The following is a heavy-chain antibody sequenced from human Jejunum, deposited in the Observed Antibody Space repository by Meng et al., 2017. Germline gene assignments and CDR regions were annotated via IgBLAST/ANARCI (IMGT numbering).Heavy chain of an antibody. CDR1: GGSLSGYY. CDR3: ARGRGGYDPHAFDI. D-gene: IGHD5-12*01. V-gene: IGHV4-34*02. CDR2: INYTGSA. Sequence: QVLLQQGGAGLLKPSETLSLTCAVYGGSLSGYYWSWIRQAPGKGLEWIGEINYTGSATYNSSLKRRVTISVDTSKNHFSLRLSSVTAADTAVYYCARGRGGYDPHAFDIWGQGTMVTVSS. J-gene: IGHJ3*02.